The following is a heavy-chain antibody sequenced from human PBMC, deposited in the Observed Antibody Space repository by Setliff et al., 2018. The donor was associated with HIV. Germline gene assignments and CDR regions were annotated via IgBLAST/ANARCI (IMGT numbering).Heavy chain of an antibody. CDR2: IIPIVGIP. CDR1: GGTFSRYA. V-gene: IGHV1-69*10. D-gene: IGHD3-3*01. CDR3: VRGVQSPPHYSYYYMDV. J-gene: IGHJ6*03. Sequence: RASVKVSCKASGGTFSRYAIAWVRQAPGQGLEWMGGIIPIVGIPNYAQKFQGRVTITADKSTSTAYMELTSLRFDDTAMYYCVRGVQSPPHYSYYYMDVWGEGTMVTVSS.